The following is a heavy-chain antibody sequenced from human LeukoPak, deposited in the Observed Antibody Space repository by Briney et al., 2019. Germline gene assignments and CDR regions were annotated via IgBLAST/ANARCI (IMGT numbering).Heavy chain of an antibody. CDR3: VRDLGGRSGH. V-gene: IGHV3-74*01. J-gene: IGHJ4*02. CDR1: GSTFSSNW. Sequence: GGSLRLSCAASGSTFSSNWMHWVRQAPGKGLVWVSRINEDGSTTNYADSVKGRSTIFRDNAKNTLYLQMNSLRAEDTAVYYCVRDLGGRSGHWGQGTLVTVSS. D-gene: IGHD1-26*01. CDR2: INEDGSTT.